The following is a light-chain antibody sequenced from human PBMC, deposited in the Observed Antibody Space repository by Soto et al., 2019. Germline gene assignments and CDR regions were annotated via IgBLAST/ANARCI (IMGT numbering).Light chain of an antibody. V-gene: IGKV1-9*01. CDR3: KQIISTPTP. CDR2: AAS. Sequence: DIQLTQSPSFLSASVGDRVTITCRASQGINSYLAWYQQKPGKVPKLLIYAASPLQSGVPSRFSGSGSGTEFPLTISSLQTEVFAPFICKQIISTPTPLGQGKRLEIK. J-gene: IGKJ5*01. CDR1: QGINSY.